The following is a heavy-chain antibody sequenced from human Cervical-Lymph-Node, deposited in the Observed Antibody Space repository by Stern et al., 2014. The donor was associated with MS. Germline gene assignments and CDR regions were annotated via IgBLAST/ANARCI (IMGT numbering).Heavy chain of an antibody. CDR2: ISSNSANA. CDR3: VKDGDSSVAVSFDY. Sequence: EVQLVESGGGLVQPGTSLRLSCAASGFTFDDHSIHWVRQGPEKGLEWVSGISSNSANATYAHSVKGRFTISRDHAKKSLYIALSSLGAEDTALYFCVKDGDSSVAVSFDYWGQGTLVTVSS. V-gene: IGHV3-9*01. D-gene: IGHD2-15*01. CDR1: GFTFDDHS. J-gene: IGHJ4*02.